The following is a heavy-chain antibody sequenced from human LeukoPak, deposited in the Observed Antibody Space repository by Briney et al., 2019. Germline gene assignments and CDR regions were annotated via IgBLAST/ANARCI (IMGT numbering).Heavy chain of an antibody. D-gene: IGHD2-2*01. CDR2: ISGSGGST. J-gene: IGHJ4*02. CDR1: GFTFSSYA. V-gene: IGHV3-23*01. CDR3: AKDQNDLYCSSTSCYGLYYFDY. Sequence: GGSLRLSCAASGFTFSSYAMSWVRQAPGEGLEWVSAISGSGGSTYYADSVKGRFTISRDNSKNTLYLQMNSLRAEDTAVYYCAKDQNDLYCSSTSCYGLYYFDYWGQGTLVTVSS.